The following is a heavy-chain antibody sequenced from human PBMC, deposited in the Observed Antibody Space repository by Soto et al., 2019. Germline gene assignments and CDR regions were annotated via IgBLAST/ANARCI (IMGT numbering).Heavy chain of an antibody. CDR1: GYTFTSYA. CDR3: AREILAYCGGDCYGGMDV. V-gene: IGHV1-3*01. J-gene: IGHJ6*02. Sequence: ASVKVSCKASGYTFTSYAMHWVRQAPGQRLEWMGWINAGNGNTKYSQKFQGRVTITRDTSASTAYMELSSLRSEDTAVYYCAREILAYCGGDCYGGMDVWGQGTTVTVSS. D-gene: IGHD2-21*02. CDR2: INAGNGNT.